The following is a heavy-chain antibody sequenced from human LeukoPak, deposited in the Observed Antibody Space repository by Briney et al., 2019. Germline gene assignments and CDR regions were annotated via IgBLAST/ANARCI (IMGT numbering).Heavy chain of an antibody. CDR3: AKSGLYYYDSSGYH. V-gene: IGHV3-30-3*02. J-gene: IGHJ5*02. Sequence: PGRSLRLSCAASGFTFSSYAMHWVRQAPGKGPEWVAVISYDGSNKYYADSVKGRFTISRDNSKNTLYLQMNSLRAEDTAVYYCAKSGLYYYDSSGYHWGQGTLVTVSS. CDR2: ISYDGSNK. D-gene: IGHD3-22*01. CDR1: GFTFSSYA.